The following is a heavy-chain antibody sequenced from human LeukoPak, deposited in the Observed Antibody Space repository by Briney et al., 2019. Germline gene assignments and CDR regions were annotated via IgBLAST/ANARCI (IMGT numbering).Heavy chain of an antibody. D-gene: IGHD2-8*01. CDR2: MQYEGSNE. CDR1: GFTFSSYS. Sequence: GGSLRLSCAAPGFTFSSYSMNGVRQAPGKGLEWVAYMQYEGSNEQYADSVKGGFSISRDSSKNILYLQMNSLRAEDTAVYYCAKDRCSNGVGCYYYYMDVWGKGTTVTISS. J-gene: IGHJ6*03. CDR3: AKDRCSNGVGCYYYYMDV. V-gene: IGHV3-30*02.